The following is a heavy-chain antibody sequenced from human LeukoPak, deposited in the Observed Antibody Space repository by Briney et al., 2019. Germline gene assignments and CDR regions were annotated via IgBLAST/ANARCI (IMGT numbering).Heavy chain of an antibody. CDR1: GFTFSSYS. D-gene: IGHD3-22*01. J-gene: IGHJ4*02. CDR3: ASHDRSDQGYFDY. V-gene: IGHV3-48*02. CDR2: IITSGVTI. Sequence: GGSLRLSCAASGFTFSSYSMNWVRQAPGKGLEWVSYIITSGVTISYADSVKGRFTISRDNAKNSLYLQMNSLRDEDTAVYYCASHDRSDQGYFDYWGQGTLVTVSS.